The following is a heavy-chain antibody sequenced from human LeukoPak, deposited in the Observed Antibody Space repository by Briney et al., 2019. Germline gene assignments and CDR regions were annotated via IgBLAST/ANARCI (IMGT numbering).Heavy chain of an antibody. CDR2: IYYSGST. V-gene: IGHV4-61*01. CDR3: ARGVRDGYDFPVGLRRRYNWFDP. J-gene: IGHJ5*02. D-gene: IGHD5-12*01. CDR1: GGSVSSGSYY. Sequence: SETLSLTCTVSGGSVSSGSYYWSWIRQPPGKGLEWIGYIYYSGSTNYNPSLKSRVTISVDTSKNQFSLKLSSVTAADTAVYYCARGVRDGYDFPVGLRRRYNWFDPWGQGTLVTVSS.